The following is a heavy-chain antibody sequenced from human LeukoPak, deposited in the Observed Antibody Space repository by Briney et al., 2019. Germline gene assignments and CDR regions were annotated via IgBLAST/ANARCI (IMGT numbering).Heavy chain of an antibody. Sequence: ASVKVSCKASGYTFTSYGISWVRQAPGQGLEWMGWISTYNGNTNYAQKLQGRVTMTTDTSTSTAYMELRSLRSDDTAVYYCARVIWWGWLRPGDAFDIWGQGTMVTVSS. J-gene: IGHJ3*02. D-gene: IGHD5-12*01. V-gene: IGHV1-18*01. CDR1: GYTFTSYG. CDR2: ISTYNGNT. CDR3: ARVIWWGWLRPGDAFDI.